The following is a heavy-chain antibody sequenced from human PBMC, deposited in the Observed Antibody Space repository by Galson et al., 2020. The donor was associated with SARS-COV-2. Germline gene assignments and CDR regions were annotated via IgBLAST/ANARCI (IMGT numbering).Heavy chain of an antibody. J-gene: IGHJ2*01. V-gene: IGHV1-2*06. Sequence: ASVKVSCTASGYIFTYYFLYWVRQAPGQGLEWLGRINANTGTTKYAQKFQGRIAMTRDTSKNTAYMDLTWLTSDDTAVYYCARGAAAWYIDLWGPGTLVTVSS. D-gene: IGHD6-25*01. CDR2: INANTGTT. CDR1: GYIFTYYF. CDR3: ARGAAAWYIDL.